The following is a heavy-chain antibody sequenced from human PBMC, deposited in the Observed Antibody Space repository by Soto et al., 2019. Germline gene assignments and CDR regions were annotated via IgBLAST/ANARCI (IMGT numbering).Heavy chain of an antibody. CDR3: VTGASSSIKYSTPGI. CDR2: IHYSGST. CDR1: GGSISSSYYF. Sequence: QLQLQESGPGLVKPSETLSLTCAVSGGSISSSYYFWGWIRQPPGKGLEWIATIHYSGSTSYTPSLESRVTISVDPSKNHFSLNLSSVTSADTAVYYCVTGASSSIKYSTPGIWVQGTLVTVSS. J-gene: IGHJ4*02. V-gene: IGHV4-39*02. D-gene: IGHD2-2*01.